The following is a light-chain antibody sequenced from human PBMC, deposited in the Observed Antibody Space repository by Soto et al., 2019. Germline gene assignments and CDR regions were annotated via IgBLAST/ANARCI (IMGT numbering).Light chain of an antibody. CDR3: QQRSRWPLLT. CDR1: QSVSNY. Sequence: EIVLTQSPATLSLSPGERATLSCRASQSVSNYLAWFQQKPGQAPRLLIYDASNRATGIPTRFSGSGSGTDLTLTTSSLEPEEFAVFDCQQRSRWPLLTFGGRTKVEI. J-gene: IGKJ4*01. CDR2: DAS. V-gene: IGKV3-11*01.